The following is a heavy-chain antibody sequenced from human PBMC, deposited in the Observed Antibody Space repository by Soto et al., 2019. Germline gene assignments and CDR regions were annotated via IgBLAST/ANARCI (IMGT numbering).Heavy chain of an antibody. CDR3: AKIDGYFDY. CDR1: GFTFINTG. V-gene: IGHV3-23*01. Sequence: EVQVLQSGGGLVPPGGSLRLSCAGSGFTFINTGMSWVRQAPGQGLEWVSAITGNGDTTYYADSVKGRFTISRDNSKSTLDLQMNSVRAEDTAVSYCAKIDGYFDYWGQGTLVTVTS. J-gene: IGHJ4*02. D-gene: IGHD3-22*01. CDR2: ITGNGDTT.